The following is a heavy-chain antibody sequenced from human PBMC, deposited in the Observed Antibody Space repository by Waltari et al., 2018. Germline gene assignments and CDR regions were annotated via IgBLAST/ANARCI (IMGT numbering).Heavy chain of an antibody. D-gene: IGHD1-1*01. CDR2: MNTNSYNT. Sequence: QVQLVQSGAEVQNPRACVTVSCKTSEYTFSDYDIPWVRQATGRGLEWMGWMNTNSYNTGLGQGFRGRVTFTTDTSTTTAYMELTNLRSEDTCMYYCARGIRNELFSDYWGQGTLVTVSS. V-gene: IGHV1-8*03. J-gene: IGHJ4*02. CDR1: EYTFSDYD. CDR3: ARGIRNELFSDY.